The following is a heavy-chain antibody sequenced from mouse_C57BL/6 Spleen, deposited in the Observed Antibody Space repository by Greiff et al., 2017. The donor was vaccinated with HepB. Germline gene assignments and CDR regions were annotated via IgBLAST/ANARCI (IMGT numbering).Heavy chain of an antibody. CDR3: AREGGYPHYYAMDY. V-gene: IGHV1-64*01. D-gene: IGHD5-1-1*01. J-gene: IGHJ4*01. CDR1: GYTFTSYW. Sequence: QVQLQQSGAELVKPGASVKLSCKASGYTFTSYWMHWVKQRPGQGLEWIGMIHPNSGSTNYNEKFKSKATLTVDKSSSTAYMQLSSLTSEDSAVYYCAREGGYPHYYAMDYWGQGTSVTVSS. CDR2: IHPNSGST.